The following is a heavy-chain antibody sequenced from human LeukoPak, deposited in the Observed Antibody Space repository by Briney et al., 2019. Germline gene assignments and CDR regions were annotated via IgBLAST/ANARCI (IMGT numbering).Heavy chain of an antibody. D-gene: IGHD1-26*01. J-gene: IGHJ4*02. CDR1: GYTFTSYG. Sequence: ASVKVSCKASGYTFTSYGISWVRQAPGQGLEWMGWISAYNGNTNYAQKLQGRVTMTTDTSTSTAYMELRSLRSDDTAVYYCAREYSGSYYLGPNFDYWGQGNLVTVSS. V-gene: IGHV1-18*01. CDR3: AREYSGSYYLGPNFDY. CDR2: ISAYNGNT.